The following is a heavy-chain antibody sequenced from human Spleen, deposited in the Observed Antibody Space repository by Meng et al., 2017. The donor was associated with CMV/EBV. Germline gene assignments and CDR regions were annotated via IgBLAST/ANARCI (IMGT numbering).Heavy chain of an antibody. Sequence: GSLRLSCSVSGGSVSSGIYYYWSWIRQPPGKGLEWIGYIYYSGSIKYNPSLESRVTISLDASKNQFSLKLNSVTAADTAVYYCAREYDSSTYYSRFFFDYWGQGALVTVSS. CDR3: AREYDSSTYYSRFFFDY. D-gene: IGHD3-22*01. V-gene: IGHV4-61*01. CDR2: IYYSGSI. CDR1: GGSVSSGIYY. J-gene: IGHJ4*02.